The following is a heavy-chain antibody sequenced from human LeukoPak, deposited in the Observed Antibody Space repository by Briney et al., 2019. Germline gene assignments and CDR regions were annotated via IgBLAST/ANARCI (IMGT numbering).Heavy chain of an antibody. CDR3: ATSDYDSSGGAFDI. V-gene: IGHV3-23*01. D-gene: IGHD3-22*01. J-gene: IGHJ3*02. CDR1: GFTFRNYG. Sequence: GGSLRLSCAASGFTFRNYGMSWVRQAPGKGLEWVSAISGDAADIFYADSAKGRFTISKDNSKNTLYLQMNSLRAEDTAVYYCATSDYDSSGGAFDIWGQGTMVTVSS. CDR2: ISGDAADI.